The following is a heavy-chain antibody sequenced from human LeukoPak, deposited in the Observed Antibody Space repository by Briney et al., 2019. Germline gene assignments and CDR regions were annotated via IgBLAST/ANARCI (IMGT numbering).Heavy chain of an antibody. Sequence: ASVKVSCKSSGYTFIDYYIHWVRQAPGQGLEWMGWINPNSGATKYAQKFQGRVSMTRDTSINTAYMDLTNLRSDDTAVFYCARVKKLMPEFEFWGQGTLVTVSS. D-gene: IGHD2-2*01. CDR2: INPNSGAT. J-gene: IGHJ4*02. CDR1: GYTFIDYY. CDR3: ARVKKLMPEFEF. V-gene: IGHV1-2*02.